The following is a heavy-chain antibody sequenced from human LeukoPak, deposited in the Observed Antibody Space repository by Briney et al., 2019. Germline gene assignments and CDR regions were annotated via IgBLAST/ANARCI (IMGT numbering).Heavy chain of an antibody. CDR3: ARDGENQYCFDY. CDR1: GGSISSYY. V-gene: IGHV4-59*01. CDR2: IYYSGST. Sequence: KPSETLSLTCTVSGGSISSYYWSWIRQPPGKGLEWIGYIYYSGSTNYSPSLKSRVTISVDTSKNQFSLKLSSVTAADTAVYYCARDGENQYCFDYWGQGTLVTVSS. D-gene: IGHD1-14*01. J-gene: IGHJ4*02.